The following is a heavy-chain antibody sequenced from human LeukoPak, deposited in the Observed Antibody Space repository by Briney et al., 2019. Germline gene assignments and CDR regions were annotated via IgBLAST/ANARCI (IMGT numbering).Heavy chain of an antibody. V-gene: IGHV3-48*01. CDR3: ARGNGYNLDAFDI. CDR1: GFTFSSYS. Sequence: GGSLRLSCAASGFTFSSYSMNWVRQAPGKGLEWVSSISSSSSNIYYADSVEGRFTISRDNAKNSLYLQMNSLRAEDTAVYYCARGNGYNLDAFDIWGQGTMVTVSS. D-gene: IGHD5-24*01. CDR2: ISSSSSNI. J-gene: IGHJ3*02.